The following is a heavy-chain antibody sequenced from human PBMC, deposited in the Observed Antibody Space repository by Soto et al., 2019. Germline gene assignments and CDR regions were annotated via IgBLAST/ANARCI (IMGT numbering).Heavy chain of an antibody. J-gene: IGHJ4*02. V-gene: IGHV1-69*06. Sequence: QVQLVQSGAEVKKPGSSVKVSCKASGGTFSSYAISWVRQAPGQGLEWMGGIIPIFGTANYAQKFQGRVTITRDTSTGTYYMELSSLRSEDTAVYYCARDGGHYGDNDYWGQGTLVTVSS. CDR2: IIPIFGTA. CDR1: GGTFSSYA. CDR3: ARDGGHYGDNDY. D-gene: IGHD4-17*01.